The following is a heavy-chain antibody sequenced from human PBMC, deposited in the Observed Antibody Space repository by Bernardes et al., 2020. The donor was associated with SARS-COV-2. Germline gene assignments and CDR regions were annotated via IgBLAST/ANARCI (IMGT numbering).Heavy chain of an antibody. CDR2: IYPGGTT. J-gene: IGHJ4*02. CDR1: AFTVSSNY. V-gene: IGHV3-53*01. D-gene: IGHD1-20*01. CDR3: AREYNNYFDY. Sequence: GGSLRLSCAASAFTVSSNYMSWVSQAPGKGLEWVSVIYPGGTTFYSDSVRGRFTISRDNSKNTLYLQMNSLRAEDTAVYYCAREYNNYFDYWGQGTLVTVSS.